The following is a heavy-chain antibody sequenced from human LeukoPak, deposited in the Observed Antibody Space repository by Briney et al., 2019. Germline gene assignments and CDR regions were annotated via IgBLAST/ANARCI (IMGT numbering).Heavy chain of an antibody. CDR1: GSSFTSYW. CDR3: ARHTSGTGFDY. D-gene: IGHD2-8*02. CDR2: IYPGDSDT. Sequence: KYGGSLQISCQGSGSSFTSYWIGWVRQVPGKGLEWMGIIYPGDSDTRYSTSFQGQVTISADKSISTAYLQWSSLKASDTAMYYCARHTSGTGFDYWGQGTLVTVSS. J-gene: IGHJ4*02. V-gene: IGHV5-51*01.